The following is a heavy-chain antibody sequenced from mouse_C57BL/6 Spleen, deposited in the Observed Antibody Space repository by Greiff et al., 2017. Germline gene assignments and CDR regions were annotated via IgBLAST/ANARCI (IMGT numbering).Heavy chain of an antibody. CDR3: ARDGGLRGSFDY. J-gene: IGHJ2*01. V-gene: IGHV1-64*01. Sequence: QVQLQQPVAELVKPGASVKLSCKASGYTFTSYWMHWVKQRPGQGLEWIGMIHPNSGSTNYNEKFKSKATLTVDKSSSTAYMQLSSLTSEDSAVYYCARDGGLRGSFDYWGQGTTLTVSS. D-gene: IGHD2-4*01. CDR1: GYTFTSYW. CDR2: IHPNSGST.